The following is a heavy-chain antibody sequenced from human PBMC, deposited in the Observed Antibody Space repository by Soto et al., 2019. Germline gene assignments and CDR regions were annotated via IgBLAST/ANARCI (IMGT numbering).Heavy chain of an antibody. CDR2: IWYDGSNK. Sequence: GGSLRLSCAASGFTFSSYGMHWVRQAPGKGLEWVAVIWYDGSNKYYADSVKGRFTISRDNSKNTLYLQMNSLRAEDTAVYYCARDATIYSYGYTGHPGGYYYYYMDVWGKGTTVTVSS. V-gene: IGHV3-33*01. CDR1: GFTFSSYG. D-gene: IGHD5-18*01. J-gene: IGHJ6*03. CDR3: ARDATIYSYGYTGHPGGYYYYYMDV.